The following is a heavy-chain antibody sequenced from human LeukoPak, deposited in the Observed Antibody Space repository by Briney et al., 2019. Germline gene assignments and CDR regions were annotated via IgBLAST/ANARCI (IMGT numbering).Heavy chain of an antibody. V-gene: IGHV3-30*18. CDR2: ISNDGSKK. Sequence: GGSLRLSCAASGFTFSSYGMHWVRQAPGKGLDWVAVISNDGSKKYYADSVKGRFTISRDNSKNTLPLQVSSLRAEDTAVYYCAKDRYSYAFEYSDSWGQGTLVTVSS. J-gene: IGHJ4*02. CDR1: GFTFSSYG. CDR3: AKDRYSYAFEYSDS. D-gene: IGHD5-18*01.